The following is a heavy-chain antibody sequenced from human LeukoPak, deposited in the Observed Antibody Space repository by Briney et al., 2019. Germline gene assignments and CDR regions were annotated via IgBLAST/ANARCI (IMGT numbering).Heavy chain of an antibody. J-gene: IGHJ6*02. D-gene: IGHD5-24*01. CDR2: VTGSGTSV. V-gene: IGHV3-11*01. CDR1: GFIFSDFY. Sequence: GGSLRLSCAASGFIFSDFYMTWIRQAPGKGLEWVSFVTGSGTSVYYADSVKGRFTISRDNAKNSPYLQMNSLGADDTAVYYCARGNSGLDVWGQGTTVTVSS. CDR3: ARGNSGLDV.